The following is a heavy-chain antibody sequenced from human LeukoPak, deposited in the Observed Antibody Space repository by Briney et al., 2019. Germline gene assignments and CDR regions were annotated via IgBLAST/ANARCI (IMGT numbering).Heavy chain of an antibody. J-gene: IGHJ4*02. CDR1: GYSISSGYY. CDR2: IYHSGST. D-gene: IGHD3-9*01. Sequence: SETLSLTCAVSGYSISSGYYWGWIRQPPGKGLEWIGSIYHSGSTYYSPSLKSRVTISVDTSKNQFSLKLSSVTAADTAVYYCARVDILTGFDYWGQGTLVTVSS. CDR3: ARVDILTGFDY. V-gene: IGHV4-38-2*01.